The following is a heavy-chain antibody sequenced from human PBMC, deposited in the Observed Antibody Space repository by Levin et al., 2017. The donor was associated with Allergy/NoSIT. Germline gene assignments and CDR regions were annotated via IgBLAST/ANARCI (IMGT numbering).Heavy chain of an antibody. Sequence: LSLTCAASGFTFSNYAMSWVRQAPGKGLEWVSGIRDSGSDTWYADSVRGRFTISRDNSKNTLYLQMNSLRAEDAAIYYCAKEVAAVATPRFDYWGQGTLVTVSS. CDR1: GFTFSNYA. CDR3: AKEVAAVATPRFDY. CDR2: IRDSGSDT. V-gene: IGHV3-23*01. D-gene: IGHD6-13*01. J-gene: IGHJ4*02.